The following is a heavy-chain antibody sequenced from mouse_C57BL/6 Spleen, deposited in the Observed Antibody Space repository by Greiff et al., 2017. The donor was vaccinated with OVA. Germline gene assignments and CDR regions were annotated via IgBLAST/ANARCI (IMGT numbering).Heavy chain of an antibody. CDR1: GYTFTDYY. D-gene: IGHD1-1*01. V-gene: IGHV1-26*01. Sequence: EVQLQQSGPELVKPGASVKISCKASGYTFTDYYMNWVKQSHGKSLEWIGDINPNNGGTSYNQKFKGKATLTVDKSSSTAYMELRSLTSEDSAVYYCARGITTVVATRDLDYWGQGTTLTVSS. CDR2: INPNNGGT. CDR3: ARGITTVVATRDLDY. J-gene: IGHJ2*01.